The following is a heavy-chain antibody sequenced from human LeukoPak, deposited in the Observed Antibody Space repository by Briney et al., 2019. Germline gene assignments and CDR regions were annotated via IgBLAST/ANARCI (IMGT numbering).Heavy chain of an antibody. J-gene: IGHJ4*02. V-gene: IGHV1-69*05. Sequence: SVKVSCKASGGTFSSYGISWVRQAPGQGLEWMGRIIPIFGTANYAQKFQGRLTITTDESTSTAYMELSSLGSEDTAVYYCAREGDYGDYASDCWGQGILVTVSS. CDR3: AREGDYGDYASDC. CDR1: GGTFSSYG. CDR2: IIPIFGTA. D-gene: IGHD4-17*01.